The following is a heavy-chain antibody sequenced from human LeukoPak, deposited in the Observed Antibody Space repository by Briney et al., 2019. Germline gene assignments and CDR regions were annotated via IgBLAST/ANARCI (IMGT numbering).Heavy chain of an antibody. D-gene: IGHD3-10*01. Sequence: ASVKVSCKASGYTFTSYYMHWVRQAPGQGLEWMGLINPSGGSTSYAQKFQGRVTMTRDTSTSTVYMDLSSLRSEDTAVYYCARSDNMERTRTLWFGEFFNWFDPWGQGTLVTVSS. CDR2: INPSGGST. CDR1: GYTFTSYY. V-gene: IGHV1-46*01. J-gene: IGHJ5*02. CDR3: ARSDNMERTRTLWFGEFFNWFDP.